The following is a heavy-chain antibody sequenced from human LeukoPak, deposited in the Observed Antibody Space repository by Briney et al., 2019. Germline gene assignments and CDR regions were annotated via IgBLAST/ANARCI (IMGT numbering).Heavy chain of an antibody. CDR3: AKGPVRVSQDY. J-gene: IGHJ4*02. Sequence: GGSLRLSCAASGFTFSNYVMDWVRQAPGKGLEWVSGISGSGGSTYYADSVKGRFTISRDNSKNTLSLQMNSLRAEDTAVYYCAKGPVRVSQDYWGPGTLVTVSS. CDR2: ISGSGGST. CDR1: GFTFSNYV. V-gene: IGHV3-23*01.